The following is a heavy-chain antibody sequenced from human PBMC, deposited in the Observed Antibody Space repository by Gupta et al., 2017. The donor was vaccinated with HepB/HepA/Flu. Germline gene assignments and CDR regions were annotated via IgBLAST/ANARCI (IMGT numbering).Heavy chain of an antibody. Sequence: QVQLQESGPGLVKPSQTLSLTCTVSGGSISSGGYYWSWIRQPPGKGLEWIGYIYYSGSTYYNPSLKSRVTISVDTSKNQFSLKLSSVTAADTAVYYCARDRITMVRGVIDGGVDVWGQGTTVTVSS. J-gene: IGHJ6*02. D-gene: IGHD3-10*01. CDR2: IYYSGST. CDR3: ARDRITMVRGVIDGGVDV. V-gene: IGHV4-31*03. CDR1: GGSISSGGYY.